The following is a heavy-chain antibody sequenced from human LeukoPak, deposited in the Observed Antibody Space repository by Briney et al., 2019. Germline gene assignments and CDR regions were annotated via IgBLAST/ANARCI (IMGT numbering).Heavy chain of an antibody. CDR1: GGSISSSSYY. J-gene: IGHJ6*03. CDR3: ASHYCTSTSCYVFSGGHMDV. V-gene: IGHV4-39*01. Sequence: SETLSLTCTVSGGSISSSSYYWGWIRQPPGKGLEWIGSIYYSGSTYYNPSLQSRVTISVDTSKNQFSLKLSSVTAADTAVYYCASHYCTSTSCYVFSGGHMDVWGKGTTVTISS. D-gene: IGHD2-2*01. CDR2: IYYSGST.